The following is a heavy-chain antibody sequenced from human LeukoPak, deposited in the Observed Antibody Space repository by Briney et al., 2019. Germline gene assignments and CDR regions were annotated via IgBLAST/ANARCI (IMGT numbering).Heavy chain of an antibody. V-gene: IGHV3-7*03. CDR3: AKELYLYYMDV. CDR2: IKQDGSEK. CDR1: GFTFSSYW. J-gene: IGHJ6*03. Sequence: GGSLRLSCAASGFTFSSYWMSWVRQAPGKGLEWVANIKQDGSEKYYVDSVKGRFTISRDNAKNSLYLQMNSLRAEDTAVYYCAKELYLYYMDVWGKGTTVTVSS.